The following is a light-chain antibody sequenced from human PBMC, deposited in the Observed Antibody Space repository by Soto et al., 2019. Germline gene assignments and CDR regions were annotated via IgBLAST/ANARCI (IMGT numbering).Light chain of an antibody. J-gene: IGKJ2*01. CDR1: QSVSSN. CDR2: GAS. CDR3: QQYNNWPYT. Sequence: EIVMTQSPATLSVSPGERATLSCRASQSVSSNVAWYQQKPGQAPRLLIYGASTRATGIPARFSGSGSGTEFTLTISRLQSEDVAVYYCQQYNNWPYTFGQGTKLEIK. V-gene: IGKV3-15*01.